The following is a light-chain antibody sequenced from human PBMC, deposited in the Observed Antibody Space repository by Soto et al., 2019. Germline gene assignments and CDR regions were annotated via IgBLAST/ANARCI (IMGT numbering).Light chain of an antibody. CDR2: EID. CDR1: NNDVGGHMY. J-gene: IGLJ2*01. Sequence: QSALTQPASVSGSPGQSITISCTGTNNDVGGHMYVSWYQHQAGKVPKIIIYEIDNRPSGVSDRFSGSKSGNTASLTISGLQAEDEAAYYCSAYRRGIIVFGGGTKVTVL. V-gene: IGLV2-14*01. CDR3: SAYRRGIIV.